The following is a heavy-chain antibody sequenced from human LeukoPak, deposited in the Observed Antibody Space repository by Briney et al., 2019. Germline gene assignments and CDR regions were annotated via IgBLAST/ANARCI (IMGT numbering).Heavy chain of an antibody. Sequence: GGSLRLSCAASGFTFSSYEMNWVRQAPGKGLEWVSYISSSGSTIYYADSVKGRFTISRDNAKNSLYLQLNSLRAEDTAVYYSARDAGDYVYYGMDVWGQGTTVTASS. CDR3: ARDAGDYVYYGMDV. CDR1: GFTFSSYE. J-gene: IGHJ6*02. D-gene: IGHD4-17*01. V-gene: IGHV3-48*03. CDR2: ISSSGSTI.